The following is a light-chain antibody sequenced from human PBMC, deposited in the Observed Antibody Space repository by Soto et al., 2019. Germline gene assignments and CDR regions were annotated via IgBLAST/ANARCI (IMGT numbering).Light chain of an antibody. Sequence: ALTQPASVSGSPGQSITISRPGTSSDVGGYNYVSWYQQHPGKAPKLMIYDVSNRPSGVSNRFSGSKSGNTASLTISGLQAEDEADYYCSSYTSSSTSYVFGTGTKVTVL. CDR3: SSYTSSSTSYV. CDR2: DVS. J-gene: IGLJ1*01. V-gene: IGLV2-14*01. CDR1: SSDVGGYNY.